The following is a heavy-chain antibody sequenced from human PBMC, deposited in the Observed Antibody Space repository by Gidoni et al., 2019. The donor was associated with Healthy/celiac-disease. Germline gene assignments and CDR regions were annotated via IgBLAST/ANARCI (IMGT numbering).Heavy chain of an antibody. D-gene: IGHD3-10*01. CDR2: IYYSGST. CDR1: GGSISSGGYY. CDR3: ARASMDGMDV. V-gene: IGHV4-31*03. Sequence: QVQLQESGPGLVKPSQTLSLTCTFPGGSISSGGYYWSWLRQHPGKGLEWIGYIYYSGSTYYNPSLKSRVTISVDTSKNQFSLKLSSVTAADTAVYYCARASMDGMDVWGQGTTVTVSS. J-gene: IGHJ6*02.